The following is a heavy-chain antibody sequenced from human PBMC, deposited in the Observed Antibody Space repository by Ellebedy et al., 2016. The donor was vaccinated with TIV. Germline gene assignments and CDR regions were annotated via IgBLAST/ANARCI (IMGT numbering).Heavy chain of an antibody. V-gene: IGHV4-59*01. J-gene: IGHJ4*02. D-gene: IGHD6-19*01. Sequence: MPSETLSLTCTVSDGSISNFHWRRIRQPQGKGLEWVGYIYSSGSGEYNPSLKSRVTMSVDTSRGQFSLRLNSVTAADTAVYYCARSGGWYTPYDYWGQGTLVTVSS. CDR1: DGSISNFH. CDR2: IYSSGSG. CDR3: ARSGGWYTPYDY.